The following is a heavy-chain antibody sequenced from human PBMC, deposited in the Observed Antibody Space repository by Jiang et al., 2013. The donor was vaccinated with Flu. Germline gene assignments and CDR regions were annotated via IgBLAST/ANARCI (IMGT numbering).Heavy chain of an antibody. Sequence: NYAQKFQGWVTMTRDTSISTAYMELSRLRSDDTAVYYCARALAVAGNFFDYWGQGTLVTVSS. D-gene: IGHD6-19*01. V-gene: IGHV1-2*04. J-gene: IGHJ4*02. CDR3: ARALAVAGNFFDY.